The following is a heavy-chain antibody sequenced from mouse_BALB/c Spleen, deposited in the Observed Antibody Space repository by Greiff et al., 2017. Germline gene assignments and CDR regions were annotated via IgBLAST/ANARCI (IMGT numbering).Heavy chain of an antibody. J-gene: IGHJ3*01. CDR3: AIDGYDGIAY. Sequence: VTLMASGPGLVAPSQSLSITLPVSGFSLTGLGVNWVRQPPGKGLEWLGMIWGDGSTDYNSALKSRLSISKDNSKSQVFLKMNSLQTDDTVRYYCAIDGYDGIAYWGQGTLVTVSA. CDR2: IWGDGST. CDR1: GFSLTGLG. D-gene: IGHD2-14*01. V-gene: IGHV2-6-7*01.